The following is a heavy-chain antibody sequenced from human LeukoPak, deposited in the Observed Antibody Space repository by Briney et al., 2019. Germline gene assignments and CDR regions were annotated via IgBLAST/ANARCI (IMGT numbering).Heavy chain of an antibody. V-gene: IGHV3-30*04. CDR2: ISYDGSNK. CDR1: GFTFSSYA. CDR3: AREALAAAGGFDY. D-gene: IGHD6-13*01. J-gene: IGHJ4*02. Sequence: GRSLRLSGAASGFTFSSYAMHWVRQAPGKGLEWVAVISYDGSNKYYADSVKGRFTISRDNSKNTLYLQMNSLRAEDTAVYYCAREALAAAGGFDYWGQGTLVTVSS.